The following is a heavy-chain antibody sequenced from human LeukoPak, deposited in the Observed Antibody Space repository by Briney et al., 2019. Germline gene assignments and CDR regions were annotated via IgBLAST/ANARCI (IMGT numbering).Heavy chain of an antibody. V-gene: IGHV3-7*03. CDR3: AREVTGYSSGWYGGYFDY. CDR2: IKQDGSEK. CDR1: GFTFSNAW. Sequence: PGGSLRLSCATSGFTFSNAWMNWVRQAPGKGLEWVANIKQDGSEKYYVDSVKGRFTISRDNAKNSLYLQMNSLRAEDTAVYYCAREVTGYSSGWYGGYFDYWGQGTLVTVSS. J-gene: IGHJ4*02. D-gene: IGHD6-19*01.